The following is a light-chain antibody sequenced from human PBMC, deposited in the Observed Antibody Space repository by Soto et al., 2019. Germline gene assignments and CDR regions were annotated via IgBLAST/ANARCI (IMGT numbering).Light chain of an antibody. Sequence: EISMTQFPAILSASPGGGATLSCRAAQDVTTNFAWYQLRRGQPPRLLIYDISTRATGVPARFSGSGSGTEFTLTISGLQSEDFAVYYCQQRSNWPPLTFGGGTKVEIK. CDR2: DIS. CDR1: QDVTTN. J-gene: IGKJ4*01. CDR3: QQRSNWPPLT. V-gene: IGKV3-15*01.